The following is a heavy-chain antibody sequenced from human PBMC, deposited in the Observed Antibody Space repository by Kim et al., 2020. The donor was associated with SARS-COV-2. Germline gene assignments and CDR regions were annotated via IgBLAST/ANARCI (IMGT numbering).Heavy chain of an antibody. Sequence: GGSLRLSCEASGFPFSSYWMHWVRQAPGKGLEWVSRIKSDGCSTTSADSVTGRFTISRDNANNTMYMQMNSLRVDDTAIYYCVSLTVFGVSGGQGTLVTVSS. J-gene: IGHJ4*02. CDR1: GFPFSSYW. CDR2: IKSDGCST. CDR3: VSLTVFGVS. V-gene: IGHV3-74*03. D-gene: IGHD3-3*01.